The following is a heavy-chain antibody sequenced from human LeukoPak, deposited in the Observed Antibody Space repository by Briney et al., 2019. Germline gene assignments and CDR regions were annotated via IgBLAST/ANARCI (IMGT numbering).Heavy chain of an antibody. Sequence: PSETLSLTCTVSGGSISSGGYYWSWIRQPPGKGLEWIGYIYHSGSTYYNPSLKSRVTISVDTSKNQFSLKLSSVTAADTAVYYCARVNYDILTGYPYNWFDPWGQGTLVTVSS. D-gene: IGHD3-9*01. CDR3: ARVNYDILTGYPYNWFDP. CDR1: GGSISSGGYY. V-gene: IGHV4-30-2*01. J-gene: IGHJ5*02. CDR2: IYHSGST.